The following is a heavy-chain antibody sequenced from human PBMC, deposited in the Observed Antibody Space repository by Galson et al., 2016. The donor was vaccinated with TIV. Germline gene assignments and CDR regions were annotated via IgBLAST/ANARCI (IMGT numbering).Heavy chain of an antibody. CDR2: IKDESET. Sequence: SLRLSCAASGFTFSNFWMSWVRQAPGKGLEWVANIKDESETYYVDSVRGRFTISRDNAKNSLYLQMNSLRAEDTAVYYCAKIYGDYGIWGQGTLVTVSS. J-gene: IGHJ4*02. CDR1: GFTFSNFW. V-gene: IGHV3-7*01. D-gene: IGHD4-17*01. CDR3: AKIYGDYGI.